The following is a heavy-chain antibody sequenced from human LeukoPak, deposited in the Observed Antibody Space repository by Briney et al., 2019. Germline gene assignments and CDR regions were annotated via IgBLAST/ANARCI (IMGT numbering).Heavy chain of an antibody. Sequence: SGTLSLTCTVSGGSISSSSYYWGWIRQPPGKGLEWIGSIYYSGSTYYNPSLKSRVTISVDTSKNQFSLKLSSVTAADTAVYYCARLWFGATNWFDPWGQGTLVTVSS. J-gene: IGHJ5*02. V-gene: IGHV4-39*01. D-gene: IGHD3-10*01. CDR3: ARLWFGATNWFDP. CDR1: GGSISSSSYY. CDR2: IYYSGST.